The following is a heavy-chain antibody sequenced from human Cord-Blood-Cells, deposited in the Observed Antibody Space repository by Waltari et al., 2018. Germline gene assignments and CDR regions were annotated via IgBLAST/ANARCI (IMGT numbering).Heavy chain of an antibody. Sequence: QVQLQQWGAGLLKPSETLSLTCAVYGGSFSGYYWSWIRQPPGKGLEWIGEINHSGSTNYTPSLKSRVTISVDTSKNQFSLKLSSVTAADTAVYYCATRLLWFRELSFDYWGQGTLVTVSS. V-gene: IGHV4-34*01. J-gene: IGHJ4*02. CDR2: INHSGST. CDR1: GGSFSGYY. D-gene: IGHD3-10*01. CDR3: ATRLLWFRELSFDY.